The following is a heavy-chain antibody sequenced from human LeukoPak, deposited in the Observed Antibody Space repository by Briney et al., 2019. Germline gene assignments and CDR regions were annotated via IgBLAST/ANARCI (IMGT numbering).Heavy chain of an antibody. J-gene: IGHJ4*02. CDR3: ARGPYSSSLVHFDY. V-gene: IGHV1-2*02. D-gene: IGHD6-6*01. CDR1: GYTFTSYG. CDR2: INPNSGGT. Sequence: GASVKVSCKASGYTFTSYGISWVRQAPGQGLEWMGWINPNSGGTNYAQKFQGRVTMTRDTSISTAYMELSRLRSDDTAVYYCARGPYSSSLVHFDYWGQGTLVTVSS.